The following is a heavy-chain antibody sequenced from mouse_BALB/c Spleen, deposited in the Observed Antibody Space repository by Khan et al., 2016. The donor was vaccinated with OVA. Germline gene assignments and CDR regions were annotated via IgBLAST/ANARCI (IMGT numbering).Heavy chain of an antibody. J-gene: IGHJ4*01. CDR3: GRIGQYYYGTSYYAMDY. Sequence: VQLKESGPGLVKPSQSLSLTCSVTGYSITSGYYWNWIRQFPGNKLEWMGYISYDGSNNYNPSLKDRISITRDTSKNQFFLKLNSVTTEDTATYFCGRIGQYYYGTSYYAMDYWGQGTSVTVSS. V-gene: IGHV3-6*02. D-gene: IGHD1-1*01. CDR2: ISYDGSN. CDR1: GYSITSGYY.